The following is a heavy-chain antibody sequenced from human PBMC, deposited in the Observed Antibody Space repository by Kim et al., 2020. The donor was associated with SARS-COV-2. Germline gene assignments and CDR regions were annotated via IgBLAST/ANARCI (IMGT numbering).Heavy chain of an antibody. CDR3: ASRLDAGYYSY. D-gene: IGHD1-26*01. CDR1: GTTLGGHA. J-gene: IGHJ1*01. V-gene: IGHV3-49*03. Sequence: GGSLRLSCTASGTTLGGHAVSWFRQVPGRGLEWICYIGKVSSGGVPRYGPSQIDRFNISRSAAGDIVHLQINSVRVEDSGTYYCASRLDAGYYSYWGPGTVVTVSA. CDR2: IGKVSSGGVP.